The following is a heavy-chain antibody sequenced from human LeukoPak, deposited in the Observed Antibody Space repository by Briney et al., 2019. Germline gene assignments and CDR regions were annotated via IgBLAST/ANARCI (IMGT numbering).Heavy chain of an antibody. CDR2: ISYDGSNK. V-gene: IGHV3-30-3*01. D-gene: IGHD3-10*01. CDR1: GFTFSSYA. Sequence: GGSLRLSCAASGFTFSSYAMHWVRQAPGKGLEWVAVISYDGSNKYYADSVKGRFTISRDNSKNTLYLRMNSLRAEDTAVYYCASSYGSGTYYFDYWGQGTLVTVSS. CDR3: ASSYGSGTYYFDY. J-gene: IGHJ4*02.